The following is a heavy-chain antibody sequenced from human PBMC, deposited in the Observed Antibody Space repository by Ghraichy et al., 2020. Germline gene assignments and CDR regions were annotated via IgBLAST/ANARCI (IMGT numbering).Heavy chain of an antibody. V-gene: IGHV3-30-3*01. CDR1: GFTFSSYA. CDR2: ISYDGSNK. D-gene: IGHD1-14*01. CDR3: ASPEEEAGFDY. J-gene: IGHJ4*02. Sequence: GGSLRLSCAASGFTFSSYAMHWVRQAPGKGLEWVAVISYDGSNKYYADSVKGRFTISRDNSKNTLYLQMNSLRAEDTAVYYCASPEEEAGFDYWGQGTLVTVSS.